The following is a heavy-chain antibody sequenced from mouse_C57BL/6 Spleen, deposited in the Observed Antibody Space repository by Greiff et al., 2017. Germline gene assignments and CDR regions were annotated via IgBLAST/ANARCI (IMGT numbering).Heavy chain of an antibody. J-gene: IGHJ4*01. CDR1: GYAFSSSC. Sequence: QVQLQQSGPELVKPGASVKISCKASGYAFSSSCMNWVKQRPGKGLEWIGRIYPGDGDTNYNGKFKGKATLTADKSSSTAYMHLSSLTSEDSAVYFCARNCYGYGGGYYAMDYWGQGTSVTVSS. V-gene: IGHV1-82*01. D-gene: IGHD2-2*01. CDR3: ARNCYGYGGGYYAMDY. CDR2: IYPGDGDT.